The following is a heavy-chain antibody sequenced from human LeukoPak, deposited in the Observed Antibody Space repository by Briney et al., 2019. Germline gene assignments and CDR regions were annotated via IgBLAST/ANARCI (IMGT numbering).Heavy chain of an antibody. Sequence: GGSLRLSCAASGFTFSNAWMSWVRQAPGKGLEWVANIKQDGSEKYYVDSVKGRFTISRDNAKKSLYLQMNSLRAEDTAVYYCATVRYLEFWGQGILVTVSS. D-gene: IGHD3-3*01. CDR3: ATVRYLEF. V-gene: IGHV3-7*01. CDR2: IKQDGSEK. CDR1: GFTFSNAW. J-gene: IGHJ4*02.